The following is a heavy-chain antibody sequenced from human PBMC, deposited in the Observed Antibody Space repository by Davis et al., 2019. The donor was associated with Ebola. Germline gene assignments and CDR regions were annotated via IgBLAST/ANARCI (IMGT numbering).Heavy chain of an antibody. J-gene: IGHJ4*02. CDR1: GFTFSSYW. V-gene: IGHV3-21*01. CDR2: ISKTSVYT. CDR3: ASGLDY. Sequence: PGGSLTLSCAASGFTFSSYWMNWVRQAPGKGLEWVSTISKTSVYTYYAESVKGRFTISRDNAKNSLYLQMDGLRVEDTAVYYCASGLDYWGQGSLVTVSS.